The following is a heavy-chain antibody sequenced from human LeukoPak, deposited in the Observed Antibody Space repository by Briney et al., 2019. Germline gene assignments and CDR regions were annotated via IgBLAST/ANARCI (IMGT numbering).Heavy chain of an antibody. CDR3: ARSYYDSSGYYPALGY. Sequence: GGSLRLSCAASGFTFSSYGMHWVRQAPGKGLEWVAVISYDGSSKYYADSVKGRFTISRDNSKNTLYLQMSTLRAEDTAVYYSARSYYDSSGYYPALGYWGQRTLVTAS. J-gene: IGHJ4*02. D-gene: IGHD3-22*01. CDR2: ISYDGSSK. CDR1: GFTFSSYG. V-gene: IGHV3-30*03.